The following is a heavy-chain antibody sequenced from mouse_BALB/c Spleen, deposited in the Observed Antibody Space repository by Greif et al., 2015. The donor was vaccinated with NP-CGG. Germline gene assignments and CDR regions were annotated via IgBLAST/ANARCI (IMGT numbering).Heavy chain of an antibody. V-gene: IGHV5-17*02. CDR1: GFTFSSFG. Sequence: EVHLVESGGGLVQPGGSRKLSCAASGFTFSSFGMHWVRQAPEKGLEWVAYISSGSSTIYYADTVKGRFTISRDNPKNTLFLQMTSLRSEDTAMYYCARDPSSNWAFDYWGQGTTLTVSS. J-gene: IGHJ2*01. D-gene: IGHD4-1*01. CDR2: ISSGSSTI. CDR3: ARDPSSNWAFDY.